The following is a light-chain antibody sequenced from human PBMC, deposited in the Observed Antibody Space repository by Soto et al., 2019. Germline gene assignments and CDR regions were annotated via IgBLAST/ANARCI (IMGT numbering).Light chain of an antibody. V-gene: IGLV2-14*01. CDR3: SSYTTSTSFIL. CDR1: SSDIGNYDF. J-gene: IGLJ3*02. Sequence: QSALTQPASVSGSPGQSITISCTGTSSDIGNYDFVSWYQQVPGTAPKAMIYEVSSRPSGVSNRFSGSKSGNTASLTISGRQAEDEGYWYCSSYTTSTSFILFGGGTQLSVL. CDR2: EVS.